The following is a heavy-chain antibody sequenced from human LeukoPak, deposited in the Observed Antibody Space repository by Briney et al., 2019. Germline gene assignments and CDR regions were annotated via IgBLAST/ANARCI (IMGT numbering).Heavy chain of an antibody. Sequence: SETLSLTCTVSGGSISSSSYYWGWIRQPPGKGVEGIGYIYHSGSTYYNQSIRSRVTISVDRSKNQLSLKLSSVTAADTAVYYCARAPPSGVRGVYDWFDPWGQGTLVTVSS. CDR1: GGSISSSSYY. CDR3: ARAPPSGVRGVYDWFDP. D-gene: IGHD3-10*01. V-gene: IGHV4-39*07. CDR2: IYHSGST. J-gene: IGHJ5*02.